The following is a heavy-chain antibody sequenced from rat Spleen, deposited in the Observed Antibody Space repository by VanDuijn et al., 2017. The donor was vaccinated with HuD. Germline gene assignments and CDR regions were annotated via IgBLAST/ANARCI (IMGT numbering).Heavy chain of an antibody. CDR3: TRLYYGNWFAF. D-gene: IGHD1-6*01. CDR2: IIYDGSRT. J-gene: IGHJ3*01. CDR1: GFTFSDYN. V-gene: IGHV5S10*01. Sequence: EVQLVESGGGLVQPGRSLKLSCAASGFTFSDYNMAWVRQAPKKGLEWVATIIYDGSRTYYRDSVKGRFTISRDKAKNTLYLQMDSLRSEDTATYYCTRLYYGNWFAFWGQGTLVTVSS.